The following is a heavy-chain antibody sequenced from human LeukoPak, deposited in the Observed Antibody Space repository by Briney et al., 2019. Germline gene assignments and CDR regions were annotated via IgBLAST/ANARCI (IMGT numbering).Heavy chain of an antibody. D-gene: IGHD6-13*01. V-gene: IGHV4-30-4*01. CDR3: AKTARAAAGKGVVY. CDR2: TYYSGST. CDR1: GGSISSGDYY. Sequence: PSQTLSLTCTVSGGSISSGDYYWSWIRQPPGKGLEWIGYTYYSGSTYYNPSLKSRVTISVDTSKNQFSLKLSSVTAADTAVYYCAKTARAAAGKGVVYWGQGTLVTVSS. J-gene: IGHJ4*02.